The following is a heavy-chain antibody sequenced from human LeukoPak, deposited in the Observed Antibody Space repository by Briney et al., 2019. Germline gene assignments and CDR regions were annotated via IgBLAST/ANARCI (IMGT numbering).Heavy chain of an antibody. CDR2: INPNSGGT. CDR1: GYTYTGHY. J-gene: IGHJ4*02. Sequence: GASVKVSCKASGYTYTGHYMHWVRQAPGQGLEWMGWINPNSGGTNYAQKFQGRVTMTRDTSISTAYMELSRLRSDDTAVYYCASRNPIGRYFDYWGQGTLVTVSS. V-gene: IGHV1-2*02. D-gene: IGHD3-22*01. CDR3: ASRNPIGRYFDY.